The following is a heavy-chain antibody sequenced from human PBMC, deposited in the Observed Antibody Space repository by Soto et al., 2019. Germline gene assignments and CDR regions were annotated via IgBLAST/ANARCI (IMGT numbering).Heavy chain of an antibody. CDR3: ARPHGGSSGWDNWFDP. CDR2: MHHSGSI. CDR1: GDSITNNKW. Sequence: SETLSLTCSVSGDSITNNKWWSWVRQPPGKGLEWSGEMHHSGSIHYTASLKTRATISVDKSRNQFSLQLTSVTAADTAVYYCARPHGGSSGWDNWFDPWGQGTLVTVSS. V-gene: IGHV4-4*02. J-gene: IGHJ5*02. D-gene: IGHD6-25*01.